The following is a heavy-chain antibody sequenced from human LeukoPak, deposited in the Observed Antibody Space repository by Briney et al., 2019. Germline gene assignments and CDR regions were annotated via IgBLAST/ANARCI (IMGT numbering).Heavy chain of an antibody. CDR3: ARDGHGMDV. CDR1: GFTFSSYW. CDR2: IKEDGSEK. J-gene: IGHJ6*02. V-gene: IGHV3-7*01. Sequence: TGGSLRLSCAASGFTFSSYWMSWVRQAPGKGLEWVANIKEDGSEKFYVDSVKGRFTISRDNAKNSLFLQMSGLRAEDTAVYYCARDGHGMDVWGQGTTVTVSS.